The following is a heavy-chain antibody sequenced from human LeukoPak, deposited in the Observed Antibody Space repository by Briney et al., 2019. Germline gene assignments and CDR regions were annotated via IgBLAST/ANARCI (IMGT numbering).Heavy chain of an antibody. CDR2: IWYDGSNK. CDR3: ARGAFRDAFDI. J-gene: IGHJ3*02. V-gene: IGHV3-33*01. D-gene: IGHD3-16*01. CDR1: GFTFSSYG. Sequence: GGSLRLSCAASGFTFSSYGMHWVRQAPGKGLEWVAVIWYDGSNKYYADSVKGRFTISRDNAKDSLYLQMNSLSAEDTAVYYCARGAFRDAFDIWGQGTMVTVSS.